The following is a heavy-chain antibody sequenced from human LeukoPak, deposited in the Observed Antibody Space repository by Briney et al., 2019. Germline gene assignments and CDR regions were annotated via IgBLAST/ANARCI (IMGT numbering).Heavy chain of an antibody. Sequence: PGGSLRLSCAASGFTFSSYEMNWVRQAPGKGLEWVSYISSSGSTIYYADSVKGRFTISRDNAKNSLYLQVNSLRAEDTAVYYCARGYSGYDFTIIYYYYYYMDVWGKGTTVTVSS. CDR1: GFTFSSYE. CDR2: ISSSGSTI. J-gene: IGHJ6*03. D-gene: IGHD5-12*01. CDR3: ARGYSGYDFTIIYYYYYYMDV. V-gene: IGHV3-48*03.